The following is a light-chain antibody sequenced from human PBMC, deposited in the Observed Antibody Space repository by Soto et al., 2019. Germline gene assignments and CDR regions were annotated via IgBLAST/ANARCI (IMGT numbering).Light chain of an antibody. CDR1: QSVSSSY. CDR3: QQYNDWPRT. Sequence: EILLTQSPGTLSLSPGERATLSCRASQSVSSSYLAWYQQKPGQAPRLLIYGASTRATDIPARISGSGSGTEFTLTISSLPSEDFAVYYCQQYNDWPRTFGQGTKVDIK. J-gene: IGKJ1*01. CDR2: GAS. V-gene: IGKV3-15*01.